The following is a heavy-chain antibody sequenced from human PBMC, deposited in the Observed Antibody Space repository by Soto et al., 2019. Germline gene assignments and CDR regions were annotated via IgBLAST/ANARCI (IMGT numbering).Heavy chain of an antibody. D-gene: IGHD2-2*02. J-gene: IGHJ6*02. CDR1: GYTFTSYG. CDR2: ISAYNGNT. Sequence: GASVKVSCKASGYTFTSYGISWVRQAPGQGLEWMAWISAYNGNTNYAQKLQGRVTMTTDTSTSKAYMELRSLRSDDTAVYYCARDPVVLAAIGRDQYGMDVWGQGTTVTVSS. V-gene: IGHV1-18*01. CDR3: ARDPVVLAAIGRDQYGMDV.